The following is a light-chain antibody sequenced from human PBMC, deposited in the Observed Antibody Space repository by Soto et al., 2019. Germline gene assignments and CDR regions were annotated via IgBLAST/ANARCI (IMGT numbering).Light chain of an antibody. J-gene: IGKJ1*01. CDR1: ETVATN. V-gene: IGKV3-15*01. Sequence: VMTQSPATLSVSPGERATLSCWASETVATNLAWYQQKPGQTPRLLISGASTRAAGISDRFRGSGSGTEFTLTISSLRSEDSAISYCQQYFEWPPMTFGQGTKVDIK. CDR2: GAS. CDR3: QQYFEWPPMT.